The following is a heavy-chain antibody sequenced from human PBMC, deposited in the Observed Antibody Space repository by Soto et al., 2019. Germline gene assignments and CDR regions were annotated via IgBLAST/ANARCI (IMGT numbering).Heavy chain of an antibody. CDR3: ARDLRIVGASPAFAI. CDR1: GFTFGNYA. Sequence: GGALRLSCVVSGFTFGNYAMSGVRQAPGKGLEWVSAISGSSGSIVYTDAVKGRVTISRDNSRNTRYRQMNSLRAEDTAVYYCARDLRIVGASPAFAIWGRGTMVTVSS. V-gene: IGHV3-23*01. J-gene: IGHJ3*02. D-gene: IGHD1-26*01. CDR2: ISGSSGSI.